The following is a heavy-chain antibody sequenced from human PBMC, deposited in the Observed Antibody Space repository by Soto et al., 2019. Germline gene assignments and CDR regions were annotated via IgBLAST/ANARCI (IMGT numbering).Heavy chain of an antibody. J-gene: IGHJ4*02. V-gene: IGHV1-18*01. Sequence: ASVNVSCKASCYTFTSYVIIFLLQAPGQGLEWMGWISAYNGNTNYAQKLQGRVTMTTDTSTSTAYMELRSLRSDDTAVYYCARGRSGWDPFDYWGQGTLVTVSS. CDR3: ARGRSGWDPFDY. CDR1: CYTFTSYV. D-gene: IGHD6-19*01. CDR2: ISAYNGNT.